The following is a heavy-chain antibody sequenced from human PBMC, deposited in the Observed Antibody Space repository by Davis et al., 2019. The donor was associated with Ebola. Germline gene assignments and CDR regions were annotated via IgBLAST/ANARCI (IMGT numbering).Heavy chain of an antibody. CDR3: ARDRGTSSYMDV. CDR2: ISAYNGNT. V-gene: IGHV1-18*01. J-gene: IGHJ6*03. Sequence: ASVKVSCKASGGTFSSYAISWVRQAPGQGLEWMGWISAYNGNTNYAQKLQGRVTMTTDTSTSTAYMELRSLRSDDTAVYYCARDRGTSSYMDVWGKGTTVTVSS. CDR1: GGTFSSYA. D-gene: IGHD2-2*01.